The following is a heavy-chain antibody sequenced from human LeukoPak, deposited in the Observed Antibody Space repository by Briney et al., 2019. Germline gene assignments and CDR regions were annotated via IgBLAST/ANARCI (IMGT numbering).Heavy chain of an antibody. J-gene: IGHJ4*02. D-gene: IGHD4-17*01. Sequence: GESLKISCKGSGCSFINYWIGWVRQMPGKGLEWMGIIYPGNSDTRYSPSFQGQVTISADKSITTAYLQWRSLKASDTAMYYCARWGTVTRFVVDYWGQGTLVTVSS. CDR2: IYPGNSDT. CDR1: GCSFINYW. CDR3: ARWGTVTRFVVDY. V-gene: IGHV5-51*01.